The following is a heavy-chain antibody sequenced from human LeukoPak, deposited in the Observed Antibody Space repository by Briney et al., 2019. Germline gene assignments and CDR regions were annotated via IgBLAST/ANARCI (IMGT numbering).Heavy chain of an antibody. V-gene: IGHV1-24*01. CDR2: FDPEDGEA. Sequence: ASVKVSCKVSGYTLTELSIHWVRQAPGKGPECMGGFDPEDGEAIYAQKFQGRVTMTEDTSTDTAYMELSSLRSEDTAVYYCALHSGNHYYFDYWGQGTLVTVSS. CDR3: ALHSGNHYYFDY. CDR1: GYTLTELS. J-gene: IGHJ4*02.